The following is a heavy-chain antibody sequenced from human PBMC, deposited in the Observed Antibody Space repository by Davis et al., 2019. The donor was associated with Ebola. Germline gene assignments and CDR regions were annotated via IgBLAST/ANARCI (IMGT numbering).Heavy chain of an antibody. CDR2: IIPILGIA. V-gene: IGHV1-69*10. CDR3: AREISSPERYYFDY. D-gene: IGHD1-1*01. Sequence: SVKVSCKASGGTFSSYAISWVRQAPGQGLEWMGGIIPILGIANYAQKFQGRVTITADKSTSTAYMELSSLRSEDTAVYYCAREISSPERYYFDYWGQGTLVTVSS. J-gene: IGHJ4*02. CDR1: GGTFSSYA.